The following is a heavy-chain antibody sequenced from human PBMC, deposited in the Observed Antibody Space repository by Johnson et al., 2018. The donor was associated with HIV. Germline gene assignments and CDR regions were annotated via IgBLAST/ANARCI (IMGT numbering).Heavy chain of an antibody. V-gene: IGHV3-23*04. CDR3: ARQTTVVSGDAFDI. J-gene: IGHJ3*02. D-gene: IGHD4-23*01. CDR1: RFTFSSYA. CDR2: ISANGDST. Sequence: VQLVESGGGVVQPGGSLRLSCAASRFTFSSYAMNWVRQAPGKGLEWVSSISANGDSTYYADSVKGRFTIPRDNSKNTLYLQMNSLRAGDTAVYYCARQTTVVSGDAFDIWGQGTMVTVSS.